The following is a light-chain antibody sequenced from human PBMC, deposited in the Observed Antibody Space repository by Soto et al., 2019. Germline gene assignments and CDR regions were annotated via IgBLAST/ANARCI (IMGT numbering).Light chain of an antibody. CDR3: MQALHTPWT. CDR1: QSLLHSNGYNY. V-gene: IGKV2-28*01. J-gene: IGKJ1*01. Sequence: IVMTQSPLSLPVTPGEPASISCRSSQSLLHSNGYNYLDWYLQKPGQSPQLLIYLGSNRASGAPDRFSGSGSGTDFTLKISRVEAEDVGVYYCMQALHTPWTFGQGTKVDI. CDR2: LGS.